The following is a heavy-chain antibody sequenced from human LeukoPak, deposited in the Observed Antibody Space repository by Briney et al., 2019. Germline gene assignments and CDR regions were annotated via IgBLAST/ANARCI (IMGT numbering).Heavy chain of an antibody. CDR2: ISGSGGST. Sequence: GGSLRLSCAASGFTFSSYAMSWVRQAPGKGLEWVSAISGSGGSTYYADSVKGRFTISRDNSKNTLYLQMNSLRAEDTAVYYCARDLRSGFGEFYFDYWGQGTLVTVSS. CDR3: ARDLRSGFGEFYFDY. J-gene: IGHJ4*02. D-gene: IGHD3-10*01. CDR1: GFTFSSYA. V-gene: IGHV3-23*01.